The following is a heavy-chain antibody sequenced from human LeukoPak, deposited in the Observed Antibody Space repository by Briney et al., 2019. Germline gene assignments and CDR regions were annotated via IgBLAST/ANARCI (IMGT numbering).Heavy chain of an antibody. D-gene: IGHD2-15*01. CDR1: GYTFTAYY. CDR3: ARGSCSGGTCFSLDY. CDR2: INPNSGST. Sequence: ASVKVSCKASGYTFTAYYLHWVRQAPGQGLEWMGWINPNSGSTNYAQNFQGRVTVTRDTSISTAYMELSGLRSDDTAVYYCARGSCSGGTCFSLDYWGQGTPVTVSS. V-gene: IGHV1-2*02. J-gene: IGHJ4*02.